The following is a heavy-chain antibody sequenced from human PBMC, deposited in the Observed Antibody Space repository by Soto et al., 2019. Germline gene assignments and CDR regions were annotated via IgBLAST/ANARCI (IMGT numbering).Heavy chain of an antibody. CDR3: ASKSVLKHYDFWSGYYSGPGYHYGMDV. D-gene: IGHD3-3*01. CDR2: INHSGST. J-gene: IGHJ6*02. V-gene: IGHV4-34*01. Sequence: QVQLQQWGAGLLKPSETLSLTCAVYGGSFSGYYWSWIRQPPGKGLEWIGEINHSGSTNYNPSLKSRVTISVDTSKNQFSLKLSSVTAADTAVYYCASKSVLKHYDFWSGYYSGPGYHYGMDVWGQGTTVTVSS. CDR1: GGSFSGYY.